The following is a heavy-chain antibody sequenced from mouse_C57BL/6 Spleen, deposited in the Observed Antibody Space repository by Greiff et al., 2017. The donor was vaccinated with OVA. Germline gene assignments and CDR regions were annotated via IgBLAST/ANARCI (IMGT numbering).Heavy chain of an antibody. Sequence: EVQLKESGAELVRPGASVKLSCTASGYTITDDYMHWVKQRPEQGLEWIGWINPDNGGTEYASKFQGKATITADTSSNTAYLQLSSLTSEDAAVYDCTRARGLRPAWFADWGQGTLVTVSA. J-gene: IGHJ3*01. D-gene: IGHD2-4*01. CDR2: INPDNGGT. CDR1: GYTITDDY. CDR3: TRARGLRPAWFAD. V-gene: IGHV14-4*01.